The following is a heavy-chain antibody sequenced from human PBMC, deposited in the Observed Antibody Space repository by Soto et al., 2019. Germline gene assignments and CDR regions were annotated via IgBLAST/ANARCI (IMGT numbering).Heavy chain of an antibody. CDR1: GGSISSGGYS. V-gene: IGHV4-30-2*01. D-gene: IGHD6-19*01. J-gene: IGHJ6*02. CDR2: IYHSGST. CDR3: AIQEYSSGWTTVGGYYYGMDV. Sequence: SETLSLTCAVSGGSISSGGYSWSWIRHPPGKGLEWIGYIYHSGSTYYNPSLKSRVTISVDRSKNQFSLKLSSVTAADTAVYYCAIQEYSSGWTTVGGYYYGMDVWGQGTTVTVSS.